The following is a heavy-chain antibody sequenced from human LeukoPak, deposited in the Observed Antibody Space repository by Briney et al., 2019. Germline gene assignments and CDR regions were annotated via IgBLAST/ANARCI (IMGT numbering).Heavy chain of an antibody. Sequence: GGSLRLSCAASGFTFSSYWMSWVRQAPGKGLEWVANIKQDGSEKYYVDSVKGRFTISRDNAKNSLYLQMNSLRAEDTAVYYCARLSLVRGVSFDYWGQGTLVTVSS. CDR1: GFTFSSYW. CDR2: IKQDGSEK. J-gene: IGHJ4*02. D-gene: IGHD3-10*01. CDR3: ARLSLVRGVSFDY. V-gene: IGHV3-7*01.